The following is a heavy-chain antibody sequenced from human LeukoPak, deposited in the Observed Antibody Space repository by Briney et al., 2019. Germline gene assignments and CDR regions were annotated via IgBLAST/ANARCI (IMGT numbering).Heavy chain of an antibody. CDR3: ARPPGRYCSGGSCYSDY. CDR2: MNPNSGNT. CDR1: GYTFTSYD. V-gene: IGHV1-8*01. J-gene: IGHJ4*02. Sequence: ASVKVSCKASGYTFTSYDINWVRQATGQGLEWMGWMNPNSGNTGYAQKFQGRVTMTRNTSISTAYMELSSLRSEDTAVYYCARPPGRYCSGGSCYSDYWGQGTLVTVSS. D-gene: IGHD2-15*01.